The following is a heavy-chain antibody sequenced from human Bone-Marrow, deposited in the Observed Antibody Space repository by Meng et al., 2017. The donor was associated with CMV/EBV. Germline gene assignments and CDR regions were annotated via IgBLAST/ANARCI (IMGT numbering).Heavy chain of an antibody. V-gene: IGHV3-30*02. J-gene: IGHJ4*02. Sequence: GESLKISCAASGFTFSSYGMHWVRQAPGKGLEWVAFIRYDGSNKYYADSVKGRFTISRDNSKNTLYLQMNSLRAEDTAMYYCARDWDFYDNTGYPIDYWGRGTLVTVSS. CDR3: ARDWDFYDNTGYPIDY. D-gene: IGHD3-22*01. CDR2: IRYDGSNK. CDR1: GFTFSSYG.